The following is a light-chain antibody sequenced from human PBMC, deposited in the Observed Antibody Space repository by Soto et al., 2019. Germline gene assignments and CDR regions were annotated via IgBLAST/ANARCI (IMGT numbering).Light chain of an antibody. CDR3: QQYNIYPIT. V-gene: IGKV1-5*03. J-gene: IGKJ5*01. CDR2: RAS. CDR1: QSITNC. Sequence: DIQITHSPSTLSASVGDKVTISCRASQSITNCLAWNQQKPGEAPKPLLWRASSLESGVPSRFSGSGSGTEFTLTISSLQPDDFAIYYCQQYNIYPITFGQGTRLEFK.